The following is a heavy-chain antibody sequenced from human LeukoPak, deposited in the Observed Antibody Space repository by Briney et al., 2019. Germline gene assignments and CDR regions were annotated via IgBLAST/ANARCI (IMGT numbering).Heavy chain of an antibody. CDR1: GGSLSSYY. D-gene: IGHD1-14*01. CDR2: IYYSGST. CDR3: AGGTSRTAFDI. V-gene: IGHV4-59*01. J-gene: IGHJ3*02. Sequence: SETLSLTCTVSGGSLSSYYWSWIRQPPGKGLEWIGYIYYSGSTNYNPSLKSRVTISVDTSKNQFSLKLSSVTAADTAVYYCAGGTSRTAFDIWGQGTMVTVSS.